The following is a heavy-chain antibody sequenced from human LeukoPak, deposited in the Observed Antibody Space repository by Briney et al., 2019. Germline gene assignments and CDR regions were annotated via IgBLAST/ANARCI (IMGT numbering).Heavy chain of an antibody. CDR2: ISGSGGST. J-gene: IGHJ4*02. V-gene: IGHV3-23*01. D-gene: IGHD2-2*01. Sequence: GGSLRLSCAASGFTFSSYAMSWVRQAPGKGLEWVSAISGSGGSTYYADSVKGRFTISRDNSKNTLYLQMNSLRAEDTAVYCCAKGVAGVVPAASHFDYWGQGTLVTVSS. CDR1: GFTFSSYA. CDR3: AKGVAGVVPAASHFDY.